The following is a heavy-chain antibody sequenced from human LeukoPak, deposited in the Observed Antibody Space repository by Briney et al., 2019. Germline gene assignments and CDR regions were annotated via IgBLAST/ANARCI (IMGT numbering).Heavy chain of an antibody. J-gene: IGHJ4*02. CDR2: INNDESHT. CDR1: GFTFSSYW. Sequence: GGSLRLSCAASGFTFSSYWMHWVRQAPGKGLVWVSRINNDESHTTYADSVKGRFTISRDNSKNTLYLQMNSLRAEDTAVYYCAKDFRRGRLRYFDWLLGDWGQGTLVTVSS. D-gene: IGHD3-9*01. V-gene: IGHV3-74*01. CDR3: AKDFRRGRLRYFDWLLGD.